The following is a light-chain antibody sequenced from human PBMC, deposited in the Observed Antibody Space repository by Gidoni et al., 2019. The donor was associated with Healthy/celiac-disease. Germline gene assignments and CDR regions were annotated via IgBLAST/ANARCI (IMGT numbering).Light chain of an antibody. CDR2: DAS. Sequence: SVGDRVTITCRASQGISSTLAWYQQKPGKAPKLLIYDASSLESGVPSRFSGSGSGTDFTLTISSLQPEDFATYYCQQFNSYPITFGQGTRLEIK. CDR1: QGISST. CDR3: QQFNSYPIT. V-gene: IGKV1-13*02. J-gene: IGKJ5*01.